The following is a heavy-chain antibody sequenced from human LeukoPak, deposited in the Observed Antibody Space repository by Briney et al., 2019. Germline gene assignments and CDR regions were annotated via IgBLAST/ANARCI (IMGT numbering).Heavy chain of an antibody. V-gene: IGHV3-66*01. CDR3: AREIKARAGYYFDY. CDR1: GISVSSDY. D-gene: IGHD3-10*01. CDR2: IYSGGST. J-gene: IGHJ4*02. Sequence: PGGSLRLSCAASGISVSSDYMRWVRQAPGKGLEWVSIIYSGGSTYYADSVKGRFTISRDNSKNTLYLQMNSLRAEDTAVYYCAREIKARAGYYFDYWGQGTLVTVSS.